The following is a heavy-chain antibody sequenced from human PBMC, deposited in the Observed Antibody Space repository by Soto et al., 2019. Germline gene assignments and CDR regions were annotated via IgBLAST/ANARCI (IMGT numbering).Heavy chain of an antibody. D-gene: IGHD2-2*01. J-gene: IGHJ6*03. Sequence: SETLSLTCAVYGGSFSGYYWSWIRQPPGKGLEWIGEINHSGSTNYNPSLKSRVTISVDTSKYQFSLKLSSVTAADTAVYYCVRESVVVPAAMRGGRGFYYYYYMDVWGKGTTVT. CDR1: GGSFSGYY. V-gene: IGHV4-34*01. CDR2: INHSGST. CDR3: VRESVVVPAAMRGGRGFYYYYYMDV.